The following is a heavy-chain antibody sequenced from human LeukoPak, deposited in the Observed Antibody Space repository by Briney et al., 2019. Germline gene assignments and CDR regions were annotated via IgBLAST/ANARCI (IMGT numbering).Heavy chain of an antibody. CDR1: GGTFSSYA. D-gene: IGHD1-26*01. V-gene: IGHV1-18*01. CDR3: ATLPWDASYG. Sequence: GASVKVSCKASGGTFSSYAISWVRQAPGQGLEWMGWINAYNGNPYYVQKFEGRVSMTTDTSTSTGYLELTGLRSDDTAVYYCATLPWDASYGWGQGTLVTVSS. J-gene: IGHJ4*02. CDR2: INAYNGNP.